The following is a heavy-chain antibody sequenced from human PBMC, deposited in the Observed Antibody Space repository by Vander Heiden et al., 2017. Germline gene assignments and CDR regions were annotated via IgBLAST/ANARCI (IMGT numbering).Heavy chain of an antibody. J-gene: IGHJ6*02. CDR2: IIPVFDKT. D-gene: IGHD6-13*01. CDR1: GGTFSSSA. Sequence: QVQLVQSGAEVKKPGSSVKVSCKASGGTFSSSAISWVRQAPGQGLEWMGGIIPVFDKTNYAQKFQGRVTITADESTSTAYMELSSLRSEDTGVYYCASAPGGRWSDSSTWNRVYALDVWGQGTTVTVSS. CDR3: ASAPGGRWSDSSTWNRVYALDV. V-gene: IGHV1-69*01.